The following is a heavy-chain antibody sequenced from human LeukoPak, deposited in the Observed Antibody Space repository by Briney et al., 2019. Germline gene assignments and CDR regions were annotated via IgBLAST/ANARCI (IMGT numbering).Heavy chain of an antibody. Sequence: PGGSLRLSCAASGFTFSSYAMSWVHQAPGKGLEWVSVISGGGGSTYYADSVKGRFTISRDNSKNMLYLQMNSLRAEDTAVYHCATSTVTTYYFDYWGQGTLVTVSS. CDR3: ATSTVTTYYFDY. D-gene: IGHD4-17*01. CDR1: GFTFSSYA. J-gene: IGHJ4*02. CDR2: ISGGGGST. V-gene: IGHV3-23*01.